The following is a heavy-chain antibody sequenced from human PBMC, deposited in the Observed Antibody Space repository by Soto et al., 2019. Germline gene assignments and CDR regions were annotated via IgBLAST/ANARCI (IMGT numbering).Heavy chain of an antibody. D-gene: IGHD2-8*01. Sequence: ASVKVSCKTSGYTFSSYSINWVRQAPGQGLEWMAWISTNSGNTHYAERLQGRVTVTLDKTARTAFMEMWGLTSDDTAVYFCARDNGYYDFWGQGPLVTVSP. CDR2: ISTNSGNT. CDR1: GYTFSSYS. CDR3: ARDNGYYDF. V-gene: IGHV1-18*01. J-gene: IGHJ4*02.